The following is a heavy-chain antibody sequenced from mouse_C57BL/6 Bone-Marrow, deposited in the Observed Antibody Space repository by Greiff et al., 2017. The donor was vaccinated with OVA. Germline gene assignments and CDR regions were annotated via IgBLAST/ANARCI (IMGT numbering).Heavy chain of an antibody. Sequence: VQLQQSGPELVKPGASVKISCKASGYTFTDYYMNWVKQSHGKSLEWIGDINPNNGGTSYNQKFKGKATLTVDKSSSTAYMELRSLTSEDSAVYYCARLGYGPDYWGQGTTLTVSS. D-gene: IGHD1-1*01. CDR3: ARLGYGPDY. CDR2: INPNNGGT. V-gene: IGHV1-26*01. J-gene: IGHJ2*01. CDR1: GYTFTDYY.